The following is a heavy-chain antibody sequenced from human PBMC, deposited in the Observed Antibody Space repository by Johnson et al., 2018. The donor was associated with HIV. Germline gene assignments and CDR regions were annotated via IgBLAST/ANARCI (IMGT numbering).Heavy chain of an antibody. CDR3: ARKGPTSGRADAFDL. Sequence: VQLVESGGGLVQPGRSLRLSCAASGFTFDDYGMSWVRQAPGKGQEWVSGINWNGGNTGYADSVKGRFTISRDNARNSLYLQMNSLRAEDTAVYYCARKGPTSGRADAFDLWGQGTMVTVSS. J-gene: IGHJ3*01. CDR2: INWNGGNT. CDR1: GFTFDDYG. V-gene: IGHV3-20*04.